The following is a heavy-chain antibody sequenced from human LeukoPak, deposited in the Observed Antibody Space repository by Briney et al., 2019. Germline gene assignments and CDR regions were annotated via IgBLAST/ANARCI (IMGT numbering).Heavy chain of an antibody. CDR1: GGSISYYY. CDR2: IYYSGST. V-gene: IGHV4-59*01. D-gene: IGHD2-2*01. J-gene: IGHJ6*03. CDR3: ARTTEGYCSSASCFGFSYSYYMDV. Sequence: SETLSLTCTVSGGSISYYYWSWIRQPPGKGLEWIGYIYYSGSTNYNPSLTSRVTISVDTSKNQFSLKLSSVIAADTAVYYCARTTEGYCSSASCFGFSYSYYMDVWGKGTTVTISS.